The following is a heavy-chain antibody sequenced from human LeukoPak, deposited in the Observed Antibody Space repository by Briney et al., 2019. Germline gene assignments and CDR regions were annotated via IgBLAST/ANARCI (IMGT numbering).Heavy chain of an antibody. Sequence: GGSLRLSCAASGFTFSSYSMNWVRQAPGKGLEWVSSISSSSSYIYYADSVKGRFTISRDNAKNSLYLQMNSLRAEDTAVYYCARDPRRATMGRAFDIWGQGTMVTVSS. D-gene: IGHD5-24*01. CDR1: GFTFSSYS. V-gene: IGHV3-21*01. J-gene: IGHJ3*02. CDR2: ISSSSSYI. CDR3: ARDPRRATMGRAFDI.